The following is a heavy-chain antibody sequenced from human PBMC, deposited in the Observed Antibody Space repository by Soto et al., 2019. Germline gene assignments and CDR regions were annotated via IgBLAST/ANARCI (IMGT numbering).Heavy chain of an antibody. J-gene: IGHJ4*02. CDR3: ALSTVVTQVIDY. D-gene: IGHD4-17*01. CDR1: GWSFGVYY. V-gene: IGHV4-34*01. Sequence: LETLCLTCTVYGWSFGVYYWSWLRQPPGKGLEWIGEINHSGSTNYNPSLKSRVTISVDTSKNQFSLKLSSVTAADTAVYYCALSTVVTQVIDYWGQGTLVTVSS. CDR2: INHSGST.